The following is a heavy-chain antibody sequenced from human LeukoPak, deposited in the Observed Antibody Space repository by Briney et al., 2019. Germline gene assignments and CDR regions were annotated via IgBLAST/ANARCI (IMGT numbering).Heavy chain of an antibody. J-gene: IGHJ3*02. Sequence: GGSLRLSCAASGLTFSSYSMNWVRQAPGKGLEWVSYISSSSSTIYYADSVKGRFTISRDNAKNSLYLQMNSLRAEDTAVYYCARDRSGARDAFDIWGQGTMVTVSS. CDR3: ARDRSGARDAFDI. CDR1: GLTFSSYS. D-gene: IGHD3-3*01. CDR2: ISSSSSTI. V-gene: IGHV3-48*04.